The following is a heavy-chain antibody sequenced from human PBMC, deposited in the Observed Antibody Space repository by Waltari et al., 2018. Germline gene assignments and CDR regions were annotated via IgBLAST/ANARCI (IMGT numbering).Heavy chain of an antibody. CDR2: INPNTGGT. CDR1: GYNFIGYY. V-gene: IGHV1-2*02. J-gene: IGHJ4*02. Sequence: QVQLVQSGAEVKKTGASVNVSCKASGYNFIGYYIHGVRQAPGQGLEWMGWINPNTGGTKYAQKYQVRFTFTRDTSISTACMEVSSLGAEDMAGFYGARQAARNLDCGGQGSLVTVCS. CDR3: ARQAARNLDC. D-gene: IGHD2-21*01.